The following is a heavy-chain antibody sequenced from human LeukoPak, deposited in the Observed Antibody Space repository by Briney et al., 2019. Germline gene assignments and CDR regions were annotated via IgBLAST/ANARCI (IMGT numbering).Heavy chain of an antibody. J-gene: IGHJ4*02. CDR3: ARDFEYYDSSGYYLDFDY. Sequence: GSLRLSCAASGFTFSSYSQNWVRQAPGKGLEWVSSISSSSSYIYYADSVKGRFTISRDNAKNSLYLQMSSLRAEDTAVYYCARDFEYYDSSGYYLDFDYWGQGTLVTVSS. D-gene: IGHD3-22*01. CDR1: GFTFSSYS. V-gene: IGHV3-21*01. CDR2: ISSSSSYI.